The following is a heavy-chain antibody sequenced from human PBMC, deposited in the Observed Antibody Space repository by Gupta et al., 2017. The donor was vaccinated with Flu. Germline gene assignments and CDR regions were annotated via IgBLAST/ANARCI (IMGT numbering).Heavy chain of an antibody. V-gene: IGHV3-23*01. CDR3: ANNPQVESIFYGRAV. D-gene: IGHD6-6*01. CDR2: ISTGGAAI. J-gene: IGHJ6*02. CDR1: A. Sequence: AVTWGRHASGKGLEWVSTISTGGAAIYYADSVKGRFTISRDDSRGTLYLKRNSMRVEDTALEFGANNPQVESIFYGRAVWGQGTSGTVSS.